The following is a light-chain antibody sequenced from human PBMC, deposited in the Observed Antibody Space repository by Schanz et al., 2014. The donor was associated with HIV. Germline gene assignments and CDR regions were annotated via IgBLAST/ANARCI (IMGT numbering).Light chain of an antibody. CDR3: SSYANTDTVL. Sequence: QSALTQPTSVSGSPGQSITISCTVASSDVGDFNFVSWYQQHPGKAPKLMIYDVSNRPSGVSNRFSGSKSDNTASLTISGLQSDDEANYYCSSYANTDTVLFGGGTKVTVL. V-gene: IGLV2-14*03. CDR1: SSDVGDFNF. CDR2: DVS. J-gene: IGLJ2*01.